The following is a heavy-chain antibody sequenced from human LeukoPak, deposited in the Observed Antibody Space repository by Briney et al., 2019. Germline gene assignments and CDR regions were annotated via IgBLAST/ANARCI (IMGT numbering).Heavy chain of an antibody. J-gene: IGHJ6*03. CDR1: GGSFSGYY. Sequence: SETLSLTCTVSGGSFSGYYWTWIRQFPGKGLEWIGEMNDRGTTNRNPSLRSRVTMSVDPSQNQFSLTLNSVTAADTAVYFCARHGFEYIVDTNTHYYYMDVWGKGTTVTVSS. CDR3: ARHGFEYIVDTNTHYYYMDV. V-gene: IGHV4-34*01. CDR2: MNDRGTT. D-gene: IGHD5-12*01.